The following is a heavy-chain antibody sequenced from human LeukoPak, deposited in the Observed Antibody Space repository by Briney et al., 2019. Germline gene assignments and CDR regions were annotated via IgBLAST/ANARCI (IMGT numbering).Heavy chain of an antibody. Sequence: PSETLSLTCTVSGGSISSYYWSWIQQPPGKGLEWTGYIYYSGTTDYNPSLKSRVTISVDTSNNQFSLKVSSVTAADTAVYYCARSSGAYRSFDYWGQGTLVPVSS. CDR2: IYYSGTT. CDR3: ARSSGAYRSFDY. J-gene: IGHJ4*02. D-gene: IGHD1-26*01. V-gene: IGHV4-59*01. CDR1: GGSISSYY.